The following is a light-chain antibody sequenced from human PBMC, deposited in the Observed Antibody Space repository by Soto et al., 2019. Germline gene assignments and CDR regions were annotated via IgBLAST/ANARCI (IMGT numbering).Light chain of an antibody. CDR3: TSYTSSTTVV. V-gene: IGLV2-14*03. J-gene: IGLJ3*02. Sequence: QSALTQPASVSGSPGQSITISCTGTSSDVGGYNFVSWYQQHPGKAPKLIIYDVSNRPSGVSSRFSGSKSGNTASLTISGLQADDEADYHCTSYTSSTTVVFGGGTQLNV. CDR1: SSDVGGYNF. CDR2: DVS.